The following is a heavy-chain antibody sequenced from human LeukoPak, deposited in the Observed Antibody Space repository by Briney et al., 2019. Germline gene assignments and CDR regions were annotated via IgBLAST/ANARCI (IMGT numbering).Heavy chain of an antibody. CDR1: GYSFTSYW. V-gene: IGHV1-2*02. Sequence: GESLKISCKGSGYSFTSYWIGWVRQAPGQGLEWMGWINPNSGGTNYAQKFQGRVTMTRDTSISTAYMELSRLRSDDTAVYYCASPREVGATSPTLDYWGQGTLVTVSS. CDR2: INPNSGGT. CDR3: ASPREVGATSPTLDY. D-gene: IGHD1-26*01. J-gene: IGHJ4*02.